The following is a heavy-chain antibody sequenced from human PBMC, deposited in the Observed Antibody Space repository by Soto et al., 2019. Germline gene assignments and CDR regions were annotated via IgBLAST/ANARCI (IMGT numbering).Heavy chain of an antibody. Sequence: ESGGGLVKPGGSLRLSCAASGFSFSNGWMSWVRQAPGKGLEWVGRIKSKSDGGTTDYTAPVKGRFTISRDDSKDTLYLQMNSLKTEDTAVYYCTTDSTQTFCDGGPCYSVQTKLHDSWGQGTLVTVSS. V-gene: IGHV3-15*01. CDR2: IKSKSDGGTT. CDR1: GFSFSNGW. J-gene: IGHJ4*02. CDR3: TTDSTQTFCDGGPCYSVQTKLHDS. D-gene: IGHD2-15*01.